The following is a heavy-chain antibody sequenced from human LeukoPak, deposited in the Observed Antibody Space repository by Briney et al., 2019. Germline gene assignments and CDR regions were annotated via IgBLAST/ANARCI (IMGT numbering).Heavy chain of an antibody. J-gene: IGHJ4*02. CDR3: ARARDGYNSSRAGDY. D-gene: IGHD5-24*01. CDR2: INGDGSST. CDR1: GFTFSSYW. V-gene: IGHV3-74*01. Sequence: GGSLRLSCAASGFTFSSYWMHWVRQAPGKGLVWVSRINGDGSSTSYADSVKGRFTTSRDNAKNTLYLQMNSLRAEDAAVYYCARARDGYNSSRAGDYWGQGTLVTVSS.